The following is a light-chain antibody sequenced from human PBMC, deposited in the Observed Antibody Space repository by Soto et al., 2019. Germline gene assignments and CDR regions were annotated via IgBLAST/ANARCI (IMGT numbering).Light chain of an antibody. CDR3: LLYIYSGVS. V-gene: IGLV8-61*01. Sequence: QAVVTQEPSFSVSPGGTVTLTCGLNSGSVSTSYYPSWYQQTPGQAPRTLIYSTHTRSSGVPDRFSGSILGNKAALTIAGAQSDDESEYYWLLYIYSGVSLGGGTKLTVL. CDR2: STH. J-gene: IGLJ2*01. CDR1: SGSVSTSYY.